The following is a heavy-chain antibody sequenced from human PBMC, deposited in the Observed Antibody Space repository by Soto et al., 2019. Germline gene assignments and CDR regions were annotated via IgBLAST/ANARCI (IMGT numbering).Heavy chain of an antibody. D-gene: IGHD1-7*01. J-gene: IGHJ4*01. V-gene: IGHV3-33*01. Sequence: QVQLVESGGGVVQPGRSLRLSCAASGFSFSDYVMHWVRQAPGKGLEWVAALWRDGSNIAYADSVKGRFTIFRDNSKSTLSLQMVSMGVEDTGVFYCASELRGTTDFDYWGHGTLVTVSS. CDR2: LWRDGSNI. CDR1: GFSFSDYV. CDR3: ASELRGTTDFDY.